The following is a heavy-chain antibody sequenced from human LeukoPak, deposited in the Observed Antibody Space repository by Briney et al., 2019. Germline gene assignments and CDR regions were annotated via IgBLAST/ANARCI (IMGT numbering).Heavy chain of an antibody. Sequence: KPSETLSLTCIVSGGSISTYYWSWIRQPPGKGLEWIGYTHYSGSTNYNPSLKRGLTISIETYKKKLSLKQRYVAAADTAVYYCAREHCSSTCYYDYWGQGTLVTVSS. V-gene: IGHV4-59*01. CDR3: AREHCSSTCYYDY. D-gene: IGHD2-2*01. CDR2: THYSGST. J-gene: IGHJ4*02. CDR1: GGSISTYY.